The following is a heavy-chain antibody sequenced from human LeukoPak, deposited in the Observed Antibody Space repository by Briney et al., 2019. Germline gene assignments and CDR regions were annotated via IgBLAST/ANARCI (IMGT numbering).Heavy chain of an antibody. CDR3: AKDRLRATLTSFDY. D-gene: IGHD4-17*01. CDR2: INPNSGDK. CDR1: GFTFTGYY. Sequence: ASVKVSCKTSGFTFTGYYIHWVRQAPGQGLEWMGWINPNSGDKKYAQKFQGRVTMTRDTSISTAYMALSRLRSDDTAVYYCAKDRLRATLTSFDYWGQGTLVTVSS. V-gene: IGHV1-2*02. J-gene: IGHJ4*02.